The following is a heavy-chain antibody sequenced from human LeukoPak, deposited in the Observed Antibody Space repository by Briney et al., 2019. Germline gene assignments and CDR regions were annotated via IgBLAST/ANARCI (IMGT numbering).Heavy chain of an antibody. CDR1: GGSISSGGYY. Sequence: SETLSLTCTVSGGSISSGGYYWSWIRQHPGKGLEWIGYIYYSGSTYYNPSLKSRVTISVDTSKDQFSLKLSSVTAADTAVYYCARDRRGLRFLEWLPLYGMDVWGQGTTVTVSS. D-gene: IGHD3-3*01. V-gene: IGHV4-31*03. CDR3: ARDRRGLRFLEWLPLYGMDV. J-gene: IGHJ6*02. CDR2: IYYSGST.